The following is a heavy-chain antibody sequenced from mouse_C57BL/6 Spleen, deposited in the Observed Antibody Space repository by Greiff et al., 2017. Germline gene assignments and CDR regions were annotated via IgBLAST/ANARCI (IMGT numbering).Heavy chain of an antibody. CDR1: GFTFSDYG. V-gene: IGHV5-17*01. J-gene: IGHJ1*03. Sequence: EVQLVESGGGLVQPGGSLKLSCAASGFTFSDYGMHWVRQAPEKGLEWVAYISSCASTIYYADTVTGRFTISRDNAKNTLFLQMTSLRSEDTAMYYCARFWTRYMDVWGTGTTVTVSS. CDR3: ARFWTRYMDV. CDR2: ISSCASTI.